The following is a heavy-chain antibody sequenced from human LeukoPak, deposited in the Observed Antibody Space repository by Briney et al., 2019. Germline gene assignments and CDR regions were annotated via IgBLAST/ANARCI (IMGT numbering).Heavy chain of an antibody. Sequence: SETLSLTCAVYGGSFSGYYWSWIRQPPGKGLEWIGEINHSGSTNYNPSLKSRVTISVDTSKNQFSLKLSSVTAADTAVYYCARGSLTYYDSSGYYYRAFDIWGQGTMVTVSS. J-gene: IGHJ3*02. V-gene: IGHV4-34*09. CDR1: GGSFSGYY. CDR2: INHSGST. D-gene: IGHD3-22*01. CDR3: ARGSLTYYDSSGYYYRAFDI.